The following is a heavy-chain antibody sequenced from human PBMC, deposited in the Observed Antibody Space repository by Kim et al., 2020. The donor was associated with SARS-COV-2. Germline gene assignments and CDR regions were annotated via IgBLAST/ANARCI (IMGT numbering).Heavy chain of an antibody. J-gene: IGHJ4*02. CDR3: AKGYGSGTYYREAYFDS. Sequence: GGSLRLSCAASGFTFSNYVMNWVRQAPGEGLEWVSGTSAGGVTTDYADSVKGRFTISRDNSKNTLFLEMNSLRAEDTAVYYCAKGYGSGTYYREAYFDSWGQGTLVTVSS. V-gene: IGHV3-23*01. CDR2: TSAGGVTT. D-gene: IGHD3-10*01. CDR1: GFTFSNYV.